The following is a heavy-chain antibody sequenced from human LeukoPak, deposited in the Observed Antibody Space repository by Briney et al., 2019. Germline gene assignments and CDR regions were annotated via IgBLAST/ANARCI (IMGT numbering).Heavy chain of an antibody. CDR2: VWYDGSNK. CDR1: GFTFSSYG. Sequence: QPGGSLRLSCAASGFTFSSYGMHWVRQAPGKGLEWVAVVWYDGSNKYYADSVKGRFTISRDNSKNTLYLQMNSLRAEDTAAHYCARWVCNGLGGFDPWGQGTLVTVSS. V-gene: IGHV3-33*01. CDR3: ARWVCNGLGGFDP. D-gene: IGHD2/OR15-2a*01. J-gene: IGHJ5*02.